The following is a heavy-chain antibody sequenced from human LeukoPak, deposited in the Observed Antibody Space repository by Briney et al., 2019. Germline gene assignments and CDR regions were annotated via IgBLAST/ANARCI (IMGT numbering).Heavy chain of an antibody. D-gene: IGHD3-10*01. CDR3: AKGSPDGSGLHYYYMDV. CDR1: GFTLSSCG. J-gene: IGHJ6*03. V-gene: IGHV3-48*01. CDR2: ISSSSNTI. Sequence: GGSLRLSCAASGFTLSSCGMNWVRQAPGKGLEWVSYISSSSNTIYYADSVKGRFTISRDNAKNSLYLQMNSLRAEDTAVYYCAKGSPDGSGLHYYYMDVWGKGTTVTVSS.